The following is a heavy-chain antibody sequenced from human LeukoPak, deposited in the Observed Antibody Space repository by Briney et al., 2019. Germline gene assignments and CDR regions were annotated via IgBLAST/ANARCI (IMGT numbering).Heavy chain of an antibody. CDR2: IYYSGST. CDR3: ARGGTVTTD. D-gene: IGHD4-17*01. Sequence: PSETLSLTCTVSGGSISSSSYYWSWIRQPPGKGLEWIGYIYYSGSTNYNPSLKSRVTISVDTSKNQFSLKLSSVTAADTAVYYCARGGTVTTDWGQGTLVTVSS. J-gene: IGHJ4*02. CDR1: GGSISSSSYY. V-gene: IGHV4-61*01.